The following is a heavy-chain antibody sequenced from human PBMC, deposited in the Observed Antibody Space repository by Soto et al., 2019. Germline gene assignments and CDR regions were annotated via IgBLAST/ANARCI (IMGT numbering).Heavy chain of an antibody. J-gene: IGHJ5*02. V-gene: IGHV2-26*01. CDR2: IDSSGEK. CDR1: GLSITDSEMG. Sequence: QVTLKESGPVLVKPTETLTLRCTVSGLSITDSEMGVSWIRQPPGQPLEWLAHIDSSGEKSYRTFLKGRLAISKDTSKSQIALTMTNMDPADTATYYCARRHLAVAVSPWFDPWGQGIPVTVSS. CDR3: ARRHLAVAVSPWFDP. D-gene: IGHD6-19*01.